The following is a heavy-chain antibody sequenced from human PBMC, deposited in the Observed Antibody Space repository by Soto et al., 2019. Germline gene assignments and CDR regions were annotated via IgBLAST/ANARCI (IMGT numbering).Heavy chain of an antibody. D-gene: IGHD1-1*01. Sequence: QVHLIQSGAEVKKPGASVKVSCKVSGYTLTELSMHWVRQAPGKGLEWMGGFDTEDGKTTSAQKFQGRVTVTEATSTDAAYMELSSLRSEDKDVYYCVAGGTIWLHSPFDYCGQGTQVTVSS. CDR3: VAGGTIWLHSPFDY. J-gene: IGHJ4*02. CDR1: GYTLTELS. V-gene: IGHV1-24*01. CDR2: FDTEDGKT.